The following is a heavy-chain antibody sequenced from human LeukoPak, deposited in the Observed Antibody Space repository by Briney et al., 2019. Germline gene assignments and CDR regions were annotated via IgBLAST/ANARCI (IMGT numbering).Heavy chain of an antibody. CDR3: ARVICSGGSCRFDY. J-gene: IGHJ4*02. CDR2: IHTSGST. CDR1: GGSISSYF. V-gene: IGHV4-4*07. Sequence: SETLSLTCTVSGGSISSYFWNWIRQPAGKGLEWIGRIHTSGSTNYNPSLKSRVTMSVDTSKNKFSLKLSSVTAADTAVYYCARVICSGGSCRFDYWGQGTLVTVSS. D-gene: IGHD2-15*01.